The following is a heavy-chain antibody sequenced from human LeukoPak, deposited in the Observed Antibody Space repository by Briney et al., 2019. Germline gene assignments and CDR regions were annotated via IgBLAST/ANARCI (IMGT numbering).Heavy chain of an antibody. CDR2: IDYDGGSG. V-gene: IGHV3-NL1*01. CDR1: GFTLSSYE. CDR3: AKDGSYYGSGSDLDY. J-gene: IGHJ4*02. Sequence: GGSLRLSCTVSGFTLSSYEMSWIRQAPGKGLEWVSSIDYDGGSGHYADSVKGRFTISRDNSKNTLYLQMNSLRAEDTAVYYCAKDGSYYGSGSDLDYWGQGTLVTVSS. D-gene: IGHD3-10*01.